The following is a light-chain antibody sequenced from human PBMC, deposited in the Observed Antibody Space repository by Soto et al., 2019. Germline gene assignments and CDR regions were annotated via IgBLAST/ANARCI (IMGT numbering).Light chain of an antibody. CDR1: SSDVGGYNY. CDR2: DVT. V-gene: IGLV2-14*03. J-gene: IGLJ1*01. CDR3: SSYTTSNTRQIV. Sequence: QSALTQPASVSGSPGQSITISCTGTSSDVGGYNYVSWYQHLPGKAPKLIIYDVTNRPSGVSNPFSGSNSGNTASLTISGLQPEDEADYYCSSYTTSNTRQIVFGTGTKLTVL.